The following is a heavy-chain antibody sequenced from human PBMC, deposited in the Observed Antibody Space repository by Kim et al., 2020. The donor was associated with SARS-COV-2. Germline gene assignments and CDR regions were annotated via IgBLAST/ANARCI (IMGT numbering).Heavy chain of an antibody. J-gene: IGHJ4*02. CDR2: IYYSGST. V-gene: IGHV4-39*01. CDR1: GGSISSSSYY. CDR3: ARLASSWYGNGDLKDFDY. D-gene: IGHD6-13*01. Sequence: SETLSLTCTVSGGSISSSSYYWGWIRQPPGKGLEWIGSIYYSGSTYYNPSLKSRVTISVDTSKNQFSLKLSSVTAADTAVYYCARLASSWYGNGDLKDFDYWGQGTLVTVSS.